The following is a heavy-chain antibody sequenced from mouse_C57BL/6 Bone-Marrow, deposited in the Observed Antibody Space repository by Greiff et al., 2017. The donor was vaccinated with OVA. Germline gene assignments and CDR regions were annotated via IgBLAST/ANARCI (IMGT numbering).Heavy chain of an antibody. CDR3: TRGYSNYYDMDY. CDR2: IDPETGGT. CDR1: GYTFTDYE. V-gene: IGHV1-15*01. J-gene: IGHJ4*01. D-gene: IGHD2-5*01. Sequence: QVQLQQSGADLVRPGASVTLSCKASGYTFTDYEMHWVKQTPVHGLEWIGAIDPETGGTAYNQKFKGKAILTADKSSSTAYMELRSLTSEDSAVYYCTRGYSNYYDMDYWGQGTSVTVSS.